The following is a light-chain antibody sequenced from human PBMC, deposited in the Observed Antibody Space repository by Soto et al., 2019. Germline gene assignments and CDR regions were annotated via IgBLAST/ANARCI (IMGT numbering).Light chain of an antibody. CDR2: DVS. V-gene: IGLV2-14*01. Sequence: QSVLTQPASVSGSPGQSITISCTGTSSDVGGYNYVSWYQQHPGKAPKLMIYDVSKRPSGVSNSFSGSKSGNTASLTISGLQAEDEADYYCSSYTSSSTLAFGGGTKLTVL. CDR3: SSYTSSSTLA. CDR1: SSDVGGYNY. J-gene: IGLJ3*02.